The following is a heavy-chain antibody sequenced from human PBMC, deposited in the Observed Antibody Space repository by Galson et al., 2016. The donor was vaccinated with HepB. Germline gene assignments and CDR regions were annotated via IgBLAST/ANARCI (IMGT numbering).Heavy chain of an antibody. V-gene: IGHV4-59*11. CDR2: IYYTGHT. J-gene: IGHJ3*02. CDR3: ARDTQQLRAFDM. CDR1: GGSIVSHY. Sequence: LSLTCTVSGGSIVSHYWSWTRQPPGKGLEWIGYIYYTGHTNYSPPLKSRVTISVDMSKNQFSLKLNSVTAADTAVYYCARDTQQLRAFDMWGQGTMVTVSS. D-gene: IGHD6-13*01.